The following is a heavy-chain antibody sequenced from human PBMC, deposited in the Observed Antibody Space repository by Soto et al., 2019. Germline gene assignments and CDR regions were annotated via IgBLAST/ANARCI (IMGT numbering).Heavy chain of an antibody. V-gene: IGHV3-23*01. Sequence: LRLSCAASGFTFSSYAMSWVLQAPGKGLEWVSAISGSGGSTYYADSVKGRFTISRDNSKNTLYLQMNSLRAEDTAVYYCARSRRAVAGDWFVPWGQGPLMTLYS. J-gene: IGHJ5*02. CDR1: GFTFSSYA. D-gene: IGHD6-19*01. CDR3: ARSRRAVAGDWFVP. CDR2: ISGSGGST.